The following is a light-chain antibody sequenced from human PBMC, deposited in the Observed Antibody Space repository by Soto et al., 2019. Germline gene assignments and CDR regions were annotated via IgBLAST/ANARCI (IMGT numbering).Light chain of an antibody. V-gene: IGLV2-8*01. CDR3: SSYVGTNSYV. Sequence: QSALTQPPSASGSPGQSVTISCTGTGSDVGGYNYVSWYQHHPGKAPKLIIYEVYKRPSGVPDRFSVSKSGNTAALTVSGLQAEDEADYYCSSYVGTNSYVFGTGTKLTVL. CDR2: EVY. CDR1: GSDVGGYNY. J-gene: IGLJ1*01.